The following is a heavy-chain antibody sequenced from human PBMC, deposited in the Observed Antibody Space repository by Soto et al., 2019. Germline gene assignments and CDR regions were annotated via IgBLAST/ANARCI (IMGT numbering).Heavy chain of an antibody. Sequence: SETLSLTCTVSGGSISSYYWSWIRQPPGKGLEWIGYIYYSGSTNYNPSLKSRVTISVDTSKNQFSLKLSSVTAADTAVYYCARRRTDRTNGVCYYDYGMDVWGQGTTVTVS. CDR3: ARRRTDRTNGVCYYDYGMDV. V-gene: IGHV4-59*01. J-gene: IGHJ6*02. D-gene: IGHD2-8*01. CDR2: IYYSGST. CDR1: GGSISSYY.